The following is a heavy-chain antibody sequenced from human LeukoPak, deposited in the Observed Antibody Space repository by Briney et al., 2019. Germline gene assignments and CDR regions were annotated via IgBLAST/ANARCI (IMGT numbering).Heavy chain of an antibody. D-gene: IGHD3-22*01. Sequence: GEALTISCEGSGYNFSNNWIGWGRQQPGKGVEWRAIFYPGAGGSAASDIRDSPSFQGQVIISADKSISTAFLQWSRLKASDTAMYYRATTGYSSGWEYFWGQGTLVTV. CDR2: FYPGAGGSAASDI. V-gene: IGHV5-51*01. CDR3: ATTGYSSGWEYF. J-gene: IGHJ4*02. CDR1: GYNFSNNW.